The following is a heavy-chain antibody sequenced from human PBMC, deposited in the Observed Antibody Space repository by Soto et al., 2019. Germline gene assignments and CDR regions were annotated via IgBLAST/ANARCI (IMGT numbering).Heavy chain of an antibody. Sequence: PSDTLSLTCSISSGSFRCYYWSLLRPPPGKGLEWIGEISQTGSTNYNPSLKSRVTISLDKSENQFSLKVTSLTAADTAVYYCASRDPGTSVDYWGQGTVVTVSS. J-gene: IGHJ4*02. CDR2: ISQTGST. CDR3: ASRDPGTSVDY. D-gene: IGHD1-7*01. V-gene: IGHV4-34*01. CDR1: SGSFRCYY.